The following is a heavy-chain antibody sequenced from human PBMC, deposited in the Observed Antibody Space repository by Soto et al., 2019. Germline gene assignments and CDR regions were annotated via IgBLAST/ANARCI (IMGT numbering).Heavy chain of an antibody. CDR3: ARGPYCSSTSCYTSGHLDF. CDR2: ISGSGNST. J-gene: IGHJ4*02. V-gene: IGHV3-23*01. Sequence: GGSLRLSCAASGFTFSSYAMTWVRQPPGKGLEWVSSISGSGNSTYYADSVKGRFTISRDNSKNTLYLQMNSLRAEDPALYYCARGPYCSSTSCYTSGHLDFWGQGTLVTLSS. CDR1: GFTFSSYA. D-gene: IGHD2-2*02.